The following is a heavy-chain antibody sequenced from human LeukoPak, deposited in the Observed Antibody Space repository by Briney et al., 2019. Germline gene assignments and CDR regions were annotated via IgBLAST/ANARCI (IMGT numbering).Heavy chain of an antibody. D-gene: IGHD3-10*01. CDR2: ISWNSGSI. CDR3: AKDEWFGEFFYGMDV. J-gene: IGHJ6*02. CDR1: GFTLDDYA. Sequence: GGSLRLSCAASGFTLDDYAMHWVRQAPGKGLEWVSGISWNSGSIGYADSVKGRFTISRDNAKNSLYLQMNSLRAEDTALYYCAKDEWFGEFFYGMDVWGQGTTVTVSS. V-gene: IGHV3-9*01.